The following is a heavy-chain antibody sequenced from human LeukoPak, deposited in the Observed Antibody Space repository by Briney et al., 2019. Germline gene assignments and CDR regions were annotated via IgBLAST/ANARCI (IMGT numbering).Heavy chain of an antibody. CDR3: ARQVDGGYYGMDV. J-gene: IGHJ6*01. D-gene: IGHD2-2*01. Sequence: ASVKVSCKASAYTFSTSGMRWVRQAPGQGLEWMGWISAYNGKTNYAQKLQGRVTMTTDTSTTTAYMELSSLRTDDTAVYYCARQVDGGYYGMDVWGQGTTVIVSS. V-gene: IGHV1-18*01. CDR2: ISAYNGKT. CDR1: AYTFSTSG.